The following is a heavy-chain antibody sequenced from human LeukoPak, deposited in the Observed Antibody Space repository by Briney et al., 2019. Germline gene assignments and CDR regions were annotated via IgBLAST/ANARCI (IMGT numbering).Heavy chain of an antibody. V-gene: IGHV3-7*03. D-gene: IGHD1-26*01. Sequence: GGSLRLSCAASGFTVSSNYMSWVRQAPGKGLEWVANIKQDGSEKYYVDSVKGRFTISRDNAKNSLYLQMNSLRAEDTAVYYCARELLVGAFDIWGQGTMVTVSS. J-gene: IGHJ3*02. CDR1: GFTVSSNY. CDR3: ARELLVGAFDI. CDR2: IKQDGSEK.